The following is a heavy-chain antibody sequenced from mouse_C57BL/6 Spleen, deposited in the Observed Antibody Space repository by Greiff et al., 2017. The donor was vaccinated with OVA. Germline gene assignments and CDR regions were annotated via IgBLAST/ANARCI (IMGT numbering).Heavy chain of an antibody. CDR3: ARSGTTVVARYFDV. CDR1: GYSFTDYN. V-gene: IGHV1-39*01. J-gene: IGHJ1*03. Sequence: VQLQQSGPELVKPGASVKISCKASGYSFTDYNMNWVKQSNGKSLEWIGVINPNYGTTSYNQKFKGKATLTVDQSSSTAYMQLNSLTSEDSAVYYGARSGTTVVARYFDVWGTGTTVTVSS. D-gene: IGHD1-1*01. CDR2: INPNYGTT.